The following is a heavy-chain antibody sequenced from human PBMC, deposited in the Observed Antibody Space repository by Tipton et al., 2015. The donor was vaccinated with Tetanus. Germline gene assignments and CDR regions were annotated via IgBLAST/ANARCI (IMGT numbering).Heavy chain of an antibody. V-gene: IGHV4-61*01. CDR2: ISDNGAT. Sequence: LRLSCSVSVGSVSSGSYYWTWVRQPPGKGLEWIGYISDNGATNYNPSLKSRVTISVGTSKNQFSLQLTSVTAADAAVYYCARGGRPRPGYWGQGALVTVSS. CDR3: ARGGRPRPGY. J-gene: IGHJ1*01. D-gene: IGHD2-15*01. CDR1: VGSVSSGSYY.